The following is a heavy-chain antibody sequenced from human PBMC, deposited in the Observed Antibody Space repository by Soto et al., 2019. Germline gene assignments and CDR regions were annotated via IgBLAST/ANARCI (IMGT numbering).Heavy chain of an antibody. Sequence: GGSLRLSCAASGFTFTRYSMNWVRQAPGKGLEWVSSISSTTNYTYYADSVKGRFTISRDNSKNIVYLQMNTVRAEDTAVYYCAKDGRPSVTSRGYFDYWGQRTLVTVSS. D-gene: IGHD4-17*01. CDR2: ISSTTNYT. V-gene: IGHV3-21*04. J-gene: IGHJ4*02. CDR1: GFTFTRYS. CDR3: AKDGRPSVTSRGYFDY.